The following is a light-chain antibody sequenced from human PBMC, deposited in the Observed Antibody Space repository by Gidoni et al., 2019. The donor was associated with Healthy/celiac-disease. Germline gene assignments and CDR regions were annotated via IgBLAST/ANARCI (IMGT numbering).Light chain of an antibody. CDR2: AAS. V-gene: IGKV1-39*01. Sequence: DLQMPQPPSSLSASVGDRVTITCRASQSISSYLNWYQQKPGKAPKLLIYAASSLQSGVPSRFSGSGSGTDFTLTISSLQPEDFATYYCQQSYSTPMCSFXQXTKLEIK. CDR3: QQSYSTPMCS. CDR1: QSISSY. J-gene: IGKJ2*04.